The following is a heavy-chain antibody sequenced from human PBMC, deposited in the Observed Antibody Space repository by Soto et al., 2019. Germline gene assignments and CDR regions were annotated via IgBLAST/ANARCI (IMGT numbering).Heavy chain of an antibody. CDR3: ARAHSYSSGYYYFKISYYYYGMDV. J-gene: IGHJ6*02. CDR1: GFTFSSYW. Sequence: EVQLVESGGGLVRPGGSLRLSCAASGFTFSSYWMHWVRQAPGKGLVWVSRINSDGSSTSYADSVKGRFTISRDNAKNTLYLQMNSLRAEDTAVYYCARAHSYSSGYYYFKISYYYYGMDVWGQGTTVTVSS. D-gene: IGHD3-22*01. V-gene: IGHV3-74*01. CDR2: INSDGSST.